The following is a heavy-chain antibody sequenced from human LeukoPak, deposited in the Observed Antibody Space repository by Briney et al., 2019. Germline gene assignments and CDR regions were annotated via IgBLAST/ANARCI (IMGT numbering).Heavy chain of an antibody. CDR2: INQSGST. Sequence: SETLSLTCAVYGGSFSNHYWNWIRQPPGKGLEWIGEINQSGSTNYNPSLKSRVTISVDTSKNQFSLKLTSVTAADTAVYYCARGVNSGYFDYCGQGTLVTVSS. V-gene: IGHV4-34*01. J-gene: IGHJ4*02. CDR3: ARGVNSGYFDY. D-gene: IGHD1-26*01. CDR1: GGSFSNHY.